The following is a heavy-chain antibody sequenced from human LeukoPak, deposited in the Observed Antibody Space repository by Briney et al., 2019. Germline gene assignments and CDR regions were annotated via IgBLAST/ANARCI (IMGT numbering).Heavy chain of an antibody. V-gene: IGHV1-18*01. CDR2: ISAYNGNT. Sequence: GASVKVSCKASGYTFTSYGISWVRQAPGQGLEWMGWISAYNGNTNYAQKLQGRVTMTTDTSTSTAYMELRSLRSDDTAVYYCARVGSDRLVVVPAANFVYWGQGTLVTVSS. J-gene: IGHJ4*02. CDR3: ARVGSDRLVVVPAANFVY. D-gene: IGHD2-2*01. CDR1: GYTFTSYG.